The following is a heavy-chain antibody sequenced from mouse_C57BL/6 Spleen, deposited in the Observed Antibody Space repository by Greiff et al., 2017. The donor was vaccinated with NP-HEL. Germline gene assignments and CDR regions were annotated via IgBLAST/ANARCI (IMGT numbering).Heavy chain of an antibody. CDR2: IYPGSGNT. CDR3: ARAGVVATGEYYFGD. V-gene: IGHV1-76*01. CDR1: GYTFTDYY. Sequence: QVQLQQSGAELVRPGASVKLSCKASGYTFTDYYINWVKQRPGQGLEWIARIYPGSGNTYYNEKFKGKATLTAEKSSSTAYMQLSSRTSEDSAVYFCARAGVVATGEYYFGDWGQGTTLTVSS. D-gene: IGHD1-1*01. J-gene: IGHJ2*01.